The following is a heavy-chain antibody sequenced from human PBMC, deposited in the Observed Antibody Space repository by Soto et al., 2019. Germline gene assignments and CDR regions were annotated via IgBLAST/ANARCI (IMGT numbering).Heavy chain of an antibody. V-gene: IGHV3-23*01. D-gene: IGHD3-10*01. CDR3: AKDAYGLEY. CDR1: GFTFSSYA. CDR2: ISSGGST. Sequence: EVQLLESGGGLVQPGGSLRLSCAASGFTFSSYAMNWVRQAPGKGLEWVSAISSGGSTYSADSVKGRFTISRDNSKNTLYLQMHSLRAEDTAVYYCAKDAYGLEYWGQGCLVTVSS. J-gene: IGHJ4*02.